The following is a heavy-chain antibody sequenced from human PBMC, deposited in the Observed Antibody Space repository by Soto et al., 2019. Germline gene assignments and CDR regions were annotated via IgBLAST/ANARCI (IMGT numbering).Heavy chain of an antibody. V-gene: IGHV1-3*01. Sequence: ASVKVSCKASGYTFTSYAMHWVRQAPGQRLEWMGWINAGNGNTKYSQKFQGRVTITRDTSASTAYMELSSLRSEDTAVYYCARVPLPAYCGGDCYSGVFDYWGQGTLVTVS. D-gene: IGHD2-21*02. J-gene: IGHJ4*02. CDR2: INAGNGNT. CDR1: GYTFTSYA. CDR3: ARVPLPAYCGGDCYSGVFDY.